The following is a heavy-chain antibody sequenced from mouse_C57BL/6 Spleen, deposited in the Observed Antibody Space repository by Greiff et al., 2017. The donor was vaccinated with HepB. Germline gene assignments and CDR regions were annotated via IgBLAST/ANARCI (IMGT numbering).Heavy chain of an antibody. CDR2: IYPGGGYT. CDR1: GYTFTNYW. Sequence: QVQLQQSGAELVRPGTSVKMSCKASGYTFTNYWIGWAKQRPGHGLEWIGDIYPGGGYTNYNEKFKGKATLTADKSSSTAYMQFSSLTSEDSAIYYCAREGRSGYYAMDYWGQGTSVTVSS. D-gene: IGHD3-2*02. V-gene: IGHV1-63*01. CDR3: AREGRSGYYAMDY. J-gene: IGHJ4*01.